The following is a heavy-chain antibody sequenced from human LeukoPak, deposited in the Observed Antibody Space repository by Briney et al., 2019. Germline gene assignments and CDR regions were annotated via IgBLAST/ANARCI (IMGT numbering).Heavy chain of an antibody. D-gene: IGHD1-26*01. CDR1: GYSFTSYW. Sequence: PGESLKISRKGSGYSFTSYWIGWVRQMPGKGLKWMGIIYPGDSDARYSPSFQGQVTISADKSISTAYLQWSSLKASDTAMYYCARRRDLYSGSYYPFDYWGQGTLVTVSS. CDR2: IYPGDSDA. CDR3: ARRRDLYSGSYYPFDY. V-gene: IGHV5-51*01. J-gene: IGHJ4*02.